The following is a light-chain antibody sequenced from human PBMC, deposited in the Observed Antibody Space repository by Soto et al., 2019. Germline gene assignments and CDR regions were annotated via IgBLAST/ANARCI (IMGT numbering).Light chain of an antibody. Sequence: DIQMTQSPSSLSASVGDRVTITCRASQGISNYIAWYQKKPGKAPKLLIYAASTLQSGVPSRFSGSGSGTDFTLTINSLQPEDVATYSCQKYRSVPLFGPGTKVDIK. V-gene: IGKV1-27*01. CDR3: QKYRSVPL. CDR2: AAS. CDR1: QGISNY. J-gene: IGKJ3*01.